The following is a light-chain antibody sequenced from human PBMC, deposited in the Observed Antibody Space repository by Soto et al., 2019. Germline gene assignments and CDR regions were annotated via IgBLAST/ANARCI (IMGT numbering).Light chain of an antibody. Sequence: QSALTQPPSASGSPGQSVTISCTGTSSDVGGYNYVSWYQHHPGKAPKLMIFEVSKRPSGVPDRFPGSKSGNTASLIVSGLQAEDEADYYCSSSAGNNNLVFGTGTKVTVL. CDR3: SSSAGNNNLV. CDR2: EVS. J-gene: IGLJ1*01. CDR1: SSDVGGYNY. V-gene: IGLV2-8*01.